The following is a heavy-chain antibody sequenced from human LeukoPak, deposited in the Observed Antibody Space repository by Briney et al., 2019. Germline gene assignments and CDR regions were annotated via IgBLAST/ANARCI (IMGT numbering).Heavy chain of an antibody. CDR3: ARQTIPRVAAPNDAFDI. J-gene: IGHJ3*02. CDR2: IYPGDSDT. D-gene: IGHD2-15*01. V-gene: IGHV5-51*01. CDR1: GYKFINYW. Sequence: GESLKISCKGSGYKFINYWIVWVRQMPGKGLEWMGIIYPGDSDTRYSPSFQGQVTISADKSISTAYLQWSSLKASDTAMYYCARQTIPRVAAPNDAFDIWGQGTMVTVSS.